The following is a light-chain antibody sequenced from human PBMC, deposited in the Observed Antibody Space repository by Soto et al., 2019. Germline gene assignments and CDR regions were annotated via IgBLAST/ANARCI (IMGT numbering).Light chain of an antibody. Sequence: DIPMTQSPSSLSASVGDRVTIACRASQNIVTYLNWYQLKPGKAPQLLIYAASSLQRGVPSRFTCSGFGTEFNLTISSLLPEDFASYYCQQSYTTLHTFGGGTKMEI. J-gene: IGKJ4*01. CDR1: QNIVTY. CDR2: AAS. CDR3: QQSYTTLHT. V-gene: IGKV1-39*01.